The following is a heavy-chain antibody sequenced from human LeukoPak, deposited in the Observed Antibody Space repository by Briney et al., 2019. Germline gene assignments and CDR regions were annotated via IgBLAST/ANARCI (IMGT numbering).Heavy chain of an antibody. Sequence: GGSLRLSCAASGFNFSAYWMHWVRQTPGKGLVWVSGIRSDGSSSNYADSVKGRFTISRDNAKNSLYLQMNSLRAEDTAVYYCARDYHYWGQGTLVTVSS. CDR1: GFNFSAYW. D-gene: IGHD3-16*02. CDR3: ARDYHY. V-gene: IGHV3-74*01. CDR2: IRSDGSSS. J-gene: IGHJ4*02.